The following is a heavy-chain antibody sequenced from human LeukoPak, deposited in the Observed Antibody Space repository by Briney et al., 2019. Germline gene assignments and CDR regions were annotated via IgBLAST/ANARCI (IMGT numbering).Heavy chain of an antibody. CDR3: ARRSGSTYWYFDL. CDR2: IYYSGST. V-gene: IGHV4-59*12. J-gene: IGHJ2*01. CDR1: GGSFSTYY. Sequence: PSETLSLTCTVSGGSFSTYYWSWIRQPPGKGLEWIGYIYYSGSTNYNPPLKSRVTISVDTSKNQFSLKLSSVTAADTAVYYCARRSGSTYWYFDLWGRGTLVTVSS. D-gene: IGHD2-15*01.